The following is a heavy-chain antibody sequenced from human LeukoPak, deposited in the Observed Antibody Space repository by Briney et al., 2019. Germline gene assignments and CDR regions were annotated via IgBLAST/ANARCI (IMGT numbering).Heavy chain of an antibody. Sequence: GGSLRLSCAASGFTFSSYAMSWVRQAPGKGLEWVSAISSGGSTYYADSVKGRFTISRDNSKNTLFLQMNSLRADDTALYYCAKDGAAGTRYYYHYMDVWGKGTTVTVSS. CDR3: AKDGAAGTRYYYHYMDV. CDR2: ISSGGST. V-gene: IGHV3-23*01. J-gene: IGHJ6*03. CDR1: GFTFSSYA. D-gene: IGHD6-13*01.